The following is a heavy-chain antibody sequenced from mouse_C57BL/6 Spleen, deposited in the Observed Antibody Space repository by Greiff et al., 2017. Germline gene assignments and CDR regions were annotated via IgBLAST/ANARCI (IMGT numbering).Heavy chain of an antibody. CDR1: GYTFTSYW. V-gene: IGHV1-72*01. Sequence: QVQLQQPGAELVKPGASVKLSCKASGYTFTSYWMHWVKQRPGRGLEWIGRIDPKSGGTKYNEKFKGKATLTGDKPSSTAYMQLSSLTSEDTAVYYCARYDDWWYIDVWGKGTTVTVSS. CDR2: IDPKSGGT. D-gene: IGHD2-13*01. CDR3: ARYDDWWYIDV. J-gene: IGHJ1*03.